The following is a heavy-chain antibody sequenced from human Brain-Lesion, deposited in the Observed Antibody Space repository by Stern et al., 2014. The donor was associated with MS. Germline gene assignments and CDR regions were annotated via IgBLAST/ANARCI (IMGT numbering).Heavy chain of an antibody. V-gene: IGHV4-61*02. CDR1: GGSISSGGYY. J-gene: IGHJ6*02. CDR2: IFNSGST. D-gene: IGHD2-2*01. CDR3: ARGRVVPGFQYYATDV. Sequence: DQLVESGPGLVKPSQTLSLSCTVSGGSISSGGYYWSWIRQPAGKGLEWIGRIFNSGSTSYNPSPKSRVTISIDTSKNHFPLRLNSMTAADTAVYYCARGRVVPGFQYYATDVWGQGTTVIVSS.